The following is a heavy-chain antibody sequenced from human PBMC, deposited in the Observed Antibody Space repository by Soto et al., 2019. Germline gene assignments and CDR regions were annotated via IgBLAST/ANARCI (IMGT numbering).Heavy chain of an antibody. V-gene: IGHV3-23*01. J-gene: IGHJ4*02. D-gene: IGHD3-22*01. CDR1: GFSFSSYV. CDR3: AKDPRYDSSGYSLNYFDY. Sequence: PGGSLRLSCATSGFSFSSYVMSWVRQAPGKGLEWVSAISGSGYTTYYGESVKGRFTISRDNSKNTLYLQMNSLRAEDTAVYYCAKDPRYDSSGYSLNYFDYWGQGTLVTSPQ. CDR2: ISGSGYTT.